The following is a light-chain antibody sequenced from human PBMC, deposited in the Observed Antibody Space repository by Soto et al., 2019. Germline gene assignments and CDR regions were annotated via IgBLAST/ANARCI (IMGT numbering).Light chain of an antibody. Sequence: DIQMTQSPSTLSASVGDRVTITCRASQRMSSGLAWYQQKPGKAPKLLIYDASSLESGVPSRFSGSGSGTEFTLTISSLQPDDFATYYCQQYNTYPLTFGGGTKVEIK. CDR3: QQYNTYPLT. J-gene: IGKJ4*01. CDR1: QRMSSG. V-gene: IGKV1-5*01. CDR2: DAS.